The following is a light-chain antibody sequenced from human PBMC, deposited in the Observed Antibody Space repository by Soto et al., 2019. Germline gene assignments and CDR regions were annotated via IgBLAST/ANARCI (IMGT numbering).Light chain of an antibody. J-gene: IGKJ1*01. CDR2: DAS. V-gene: IGKV3-20*01. CDR1: QTVRNNY. CDR3: QHYDSARWT. Sequence: EFVLTQSPGTLSLSPGERATLSCRASQTVRNNYLAWYQQKPGQAPRLLIYDASRRATGIPDRFSGSGSGTDFSLTISRLEPEDFAVYYCQHYDSARWTFGLGTKVDIK.